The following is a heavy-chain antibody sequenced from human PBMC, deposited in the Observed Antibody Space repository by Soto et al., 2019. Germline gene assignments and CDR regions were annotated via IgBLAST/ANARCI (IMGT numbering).Heavy chain of an antibody. V-gene: IGHV4-31*03. Sequence: SETLSLTCTVSGASVSTGAYYWGWVRQRPXKGLEWVGYSYESGYTYYNTSLKSRLTISLDRSNNQFSLGLTSVTAADTAVYYAVGALGHKPMVYHCFDSWGQGTLVTVSS. CDR1: GASVSTGAYY. CDR2: SYESGYT. CDR3: VGALGHKPMVYHCFDS. J-gene: IGHJ5*01. D-gene: IGHD1-26*01.